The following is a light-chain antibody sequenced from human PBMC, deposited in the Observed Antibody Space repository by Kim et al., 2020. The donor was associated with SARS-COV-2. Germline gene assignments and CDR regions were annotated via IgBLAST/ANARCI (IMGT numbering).Light chain of an antibody. V-gene: IGLV1-51*01. Sequence: GQRVTISCSGNTSNIVNNYVSWYQQLPGTAPKLLIYDNNKRPSRIPDRFSGSKSGTSATLGITGLQSGDESDYYCGTWDHNLSAVIFGGGTQLTVL. J-gene: IGLJ2*01. CDR3: GTWDHNLSAVI. CDR2: DNN. CDR1: TSNIVNNY.